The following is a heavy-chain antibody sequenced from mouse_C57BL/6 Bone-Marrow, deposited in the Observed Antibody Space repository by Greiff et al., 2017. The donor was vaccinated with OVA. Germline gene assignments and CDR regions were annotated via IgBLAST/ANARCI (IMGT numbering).Heavy chain of an antibody. Sequence: QVQLQQPGAELVKPGASVKLSCKASGYTFTSYWMHWVKQRPGQGLEWIGMIHPNSGSTNYNEKFKSKATLTVDKSSSTAYMQISSLTSEDSAVYYCARSNWRAMDYWGQGTSVTVSS. D-gene: IGHD4-1*01. J-gene: IGHJ4*01. V-gene: IGHV1-64*01. CDR3: ARSNWRAMDY. CDR1: GYTFTSYW. CDR2: IHPNSGST.